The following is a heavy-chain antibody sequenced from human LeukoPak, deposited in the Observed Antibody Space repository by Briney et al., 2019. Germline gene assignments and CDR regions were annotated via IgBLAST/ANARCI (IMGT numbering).Heavy chain of an antibody. CDR3: ARPRYGSGSLDS. CDR2: INHSGST. D-gene: IGHD3-10*01. Sequence: PSGALSLTCAVYGESFSGHYWTWIRQPPGRGLEWIGEINHSGSTTSNPSLNNRVTISVDTSKSQFSLKLTSVTAADTAVYYCARPRYGSGSLDSWGQGTLVTVSS. J-gene: IGHJ4*02. V-gene: IGHV4-34*01. CDR1: GESFSGHY.